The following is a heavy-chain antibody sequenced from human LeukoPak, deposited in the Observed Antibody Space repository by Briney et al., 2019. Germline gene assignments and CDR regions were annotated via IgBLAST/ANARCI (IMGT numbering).Heavy chain of an antibody. CDR2: ISSSGSTI. CDR3: AREVDYGDYVDY. J-gene: IGHJ4*02. V-gene: IGHV3-48*03. CDR1: GFTFSSYE. D-gene: IGHD4-17*01. Sequence: GGSLRPSCAASGFTFSSYEMNWVRQAPGKGLEWVSYISSSGSTIYYADSVKGRFTISRDNAKNSLYLQMNSLRAEDTAVYYCAREVDYGDYVDYWGEGTLVTVSS.